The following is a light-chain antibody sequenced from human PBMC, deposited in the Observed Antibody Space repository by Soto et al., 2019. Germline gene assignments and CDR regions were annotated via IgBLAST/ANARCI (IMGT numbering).Light chain of an antibody. V-gene: IGKV1-12*02. CDR2: AAS. Sequence: DIQMTQSPSSVSASVGDRVTITCRASQVINNWLAWYQRKPGKAPNLLIYAASTLQTGVPSRFSGSGSGTDFTLTISSLQPEDFATYYCQQANSFPFTFGPGTKVDIK. CDR1: QVINNW. J-gene: IGKJ3*01. CDR3: QQANSFPFT.